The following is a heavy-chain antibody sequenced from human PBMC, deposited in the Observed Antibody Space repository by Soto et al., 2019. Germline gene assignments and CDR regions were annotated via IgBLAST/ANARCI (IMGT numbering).Heavy chain of an antibody. CDR1: GVSISTYY. CDR3: ARDKEHTYGACLGY. Sequence: QMQLQESGPGLVKPSETLSLTCTVSGVSISTYYWSWIRQVPGKGLEWIGHTHNNGRTNYIYSPSLKSRVTISVDTSKNQSSLTLRSVTAADTAVYFCARDKEHTYGACLGYWGQGILVTVSS. D-gene: IGHD2-21*01. V-gene: IGHV4-59*01. J-gene: IGHJ4*02. CDR2: THNNGRT.